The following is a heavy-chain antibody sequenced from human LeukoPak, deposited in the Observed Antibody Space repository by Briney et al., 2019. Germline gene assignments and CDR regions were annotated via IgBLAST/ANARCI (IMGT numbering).Heavy chain of an antibody. D-gene: IGHD3-10*01. CDR1: GGSISSGGYY. J-gene: IGHJ5*02. CDR2: TYYSGST. CDR3: ARVAQYYGSGSYYGP. V-gene: IGHV4-31*03. Sequence: SETLSLTCTVSGGSISSGGYYWSWIRQHPGKGLEWIGYTYYSGSTYYNPSLKSRVTISVDTSKNQFSLKLSSVTAADTAVYYCARVAQYYGSGSYYGPWGQGTLVTVSS.